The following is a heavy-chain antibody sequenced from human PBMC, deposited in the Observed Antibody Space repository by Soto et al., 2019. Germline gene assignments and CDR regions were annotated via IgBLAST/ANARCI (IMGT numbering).Heavy chain of an antibody. CDR3: ARCEGGASGTYGLDV. J-gene: IGHJ6*02. V-gene: IGHV3-23*01. CDR2: LSNSGGTT. D-gene: IGHD3-10*01. CDR1: GFTFANYA. Sequence: VQLLESGGGLVQPGGSLGLSCAGSGFTFANYAMSWVRQAPGKGLEWVSVLSNSGGTTYYADSVKGRFTISRDNFKNTLYLQLDSLRAEDTAIYYCARCEGGASGTYGLDVWGQGPTVTVSS.